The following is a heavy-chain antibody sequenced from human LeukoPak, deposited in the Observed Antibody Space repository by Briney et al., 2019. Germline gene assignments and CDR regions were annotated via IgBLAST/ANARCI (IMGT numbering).Heavy chain of an antibody. CDR2: ISWNSGSI. Sequence: GGSLRLSCAASGFTFDDYAMHWVRLAPGKGLEWVSGISWNSGSIDYSDSVEGRFTISRDNAKDSLHLQMNSLRTEDMALYFCARANYPYGRAYDAFDIWGQGTMVTVSS. J-gene: IGHJ3*02. CDR3: ARANYPYGRAYDAFDI. V-gene: IGHV3-9*03. CDR1: GFTFDDYA. D-gene: IGHD3-10*02.